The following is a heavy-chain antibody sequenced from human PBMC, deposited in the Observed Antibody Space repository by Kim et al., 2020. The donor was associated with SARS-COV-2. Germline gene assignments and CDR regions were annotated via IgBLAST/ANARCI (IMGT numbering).Heavy chain of an antibody. J-gene: IGHJ5*02. CDR2: VYYSGTS. Sequence: SETLSLTCSVSGGSISSSYYYWGWIRQPPGKVLDWIGTVYYSGTSYYNPSLKSRVTISVDTSENQFSLHLTSVTAADTAIYYCARSYYDILTGHNWFDP. D-gene: IGHD3-9*01. CDR1: GGSISSSYYY. CDR3: ARSYYDILTGHNWFDP. V-gene: IGHV4-39*01.